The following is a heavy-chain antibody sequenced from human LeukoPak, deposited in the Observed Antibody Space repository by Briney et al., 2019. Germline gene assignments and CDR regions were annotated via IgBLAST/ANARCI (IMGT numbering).Heavy chain of an antibody. CDR3: ATYYYDSSGYYPFDP. CDR2: IYYSGST. J-gene: IGHJ5*02. Sequence: SETLSLTCTVSGGSISSSSYCWGWIRQPPGKGLEWMGSIYYSGSTYYNPSLKSRVTISVDTSKNQFSLKLSSVTAADTAVYYCATYYYDSSGYYPFDPWGQGTLVTVSS. CDR1: GGSISSSSYC. D-gene: IGHD3-22*01. V-gene: IGHV4-39*01.